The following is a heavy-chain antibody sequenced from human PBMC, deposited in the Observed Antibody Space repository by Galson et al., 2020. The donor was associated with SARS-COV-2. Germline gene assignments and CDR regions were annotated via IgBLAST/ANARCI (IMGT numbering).Heavy chain of an antibody. CDR2: MNPNSGNT. CDR1: GYTFTSYD. J-gene: IGHJ5*02. CDR3: ARGSGYDRGWWFDP. Sequence: ASVKVSCKASGYTFTSYDINWVRQATGQGLEWMGWMNPNSGNTGYAQKFQGRVTMTRNTSISTAYMELSSLRSEDTAVYYCARGSGYDRGWWFDPWGQGTLVTVSS. D-gene: IGHD5-12*01. V-gene: IGHV1-8*01.